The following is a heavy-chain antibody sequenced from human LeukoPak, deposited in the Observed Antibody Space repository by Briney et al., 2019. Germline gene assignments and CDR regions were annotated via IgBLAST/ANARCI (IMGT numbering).Heavy chain of an antibody. CDR1: GFTFSSYA. V-gene: IGHV3-23*01. Sequence: GRSLRLSCAASGFTFSSYAMSWVRQAPGKGLEWVSAISGSGGRTYYADSVEGRFTISRDNSKNTLYLQMDSLRAEDTAVYYCAKDWELLPYYFDYWGQGTLVTVSS. CDR3: AKDWELLPYYFDY. CDR2: ISGSGGRT. D-gene: IGHD1-26*01. J-gene: IGHJ4*02.